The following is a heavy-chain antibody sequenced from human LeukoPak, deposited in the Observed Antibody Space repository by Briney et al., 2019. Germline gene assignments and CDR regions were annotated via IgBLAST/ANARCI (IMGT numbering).Heavy chain of an antibody. CDR1: GFTFSSYG. Sequence: GRSLRLSCAASGFTFSSYGMHWVRQAPGKGLEWVAVISYDGSNKYYADSVKGRFTISIDNSKNTLYLQMNSLRAEDTAVYYCANGKARFGIAAAGDPFDYWGQGTLVTVSS. J-gene: IGHJ4*02. V-gene: IGHV3-30*18. D-gene: IGHD6-13*01. CDR3: ANGKARFGIAAAGDPFDY. CDR2: ISYDGSNK.